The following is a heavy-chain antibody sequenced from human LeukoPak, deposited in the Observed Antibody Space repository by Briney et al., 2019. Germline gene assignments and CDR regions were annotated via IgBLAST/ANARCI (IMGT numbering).Heavy chain of an antibody. V-gene: IGHV3-11*01. CDR3: AREYDYGSGSPSFGY. CDR1: GFTFSDYY. Sequence: GGSLRLSCAASGFTFSDYYMSWIRQAPGKGLEWVSYISSSGSTIYYADSVKGRFTISRDNAKNSLYLQMNSLRAEDTAVYYCAREYDYGSGSPSFGYWGQGTLVTVSS. CDR2: ISSSGSTI. J-gene: IGHJ4*02. D-gene: IGHD3-10*01.